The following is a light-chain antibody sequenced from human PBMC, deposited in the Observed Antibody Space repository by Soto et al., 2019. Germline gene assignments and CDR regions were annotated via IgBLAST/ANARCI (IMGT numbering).Light chain of an antibody. CDR3: QQYGSSPLT. CDR1: QSVSSSY. CDR2: GAS. Sequence: EIVLTQSPGTLSLSPGERATLSCRASQSVSSSYLAWYQRKPGQPPRLLIYGASSRATGIPDRFSGSGSGTDFTLTISRLEPEDSAVYYCQQYGSSPLTFGGGTKADIK. V-gene: IGKV3-20*01. J-gene: IGKJ4*01.